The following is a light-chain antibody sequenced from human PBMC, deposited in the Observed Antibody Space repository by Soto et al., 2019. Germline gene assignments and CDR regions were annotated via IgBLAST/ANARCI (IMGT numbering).Light chain of an antibody. CDR2: GAS. J-gene: IGKJ1*01. V-gene: IGKV3-15*01. CDR3: QQYNNWPMT. Sequence: EIVMTQSPATLSVSPGERATLSCRASQSVSSNLAWYQQKPGQAPRLLIYGASTRATGIPARFSGSGSGTEFTLTISSLQPKDFAVYYCQQYNNWPMTFGQGTKVEIK. CDR1: QSVSSN.